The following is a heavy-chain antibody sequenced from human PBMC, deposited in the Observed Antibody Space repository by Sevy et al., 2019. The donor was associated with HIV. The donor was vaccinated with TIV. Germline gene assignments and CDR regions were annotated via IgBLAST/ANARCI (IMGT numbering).Heavy chain of an antibody. CDR3: ISREGTIFGVVTRDY. J-gene: IGHJ4*02. V-gene: IGHV3-49*04. Sequence: GGSLRLSCTGSGFTFGDYVLSWVRQAPGKGLEWVGFIRSKAYGGTTKYAASVKGRFTISRDDSKSIAYLQMNSLKTEDTAVYYCISREGTIFGVVTRDYWGQRTLVTVSS. CDR2: IRSKAYGGTT. D-gene: IGHD3-3*01. CDR1: GFTFGDYV.